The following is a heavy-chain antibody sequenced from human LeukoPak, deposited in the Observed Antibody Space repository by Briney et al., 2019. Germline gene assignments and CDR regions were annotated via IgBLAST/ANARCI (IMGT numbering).Heavy chain of an antibody. CDR1: GYTFTGYY. CDR2: INPNSGGT. D-gene: IGHD5-24*01. Sequence: ASVKVSCKASGYTFTGYYMHWVRQAPGQGLEWMGWINPNSGGTNYAQKFQGRVTMTRDTSISTAYMELSRLRSDDTAVYYCARDHGYNGTDFDYWGQGTLVTVSS. V-gene: IGHV1-2*02. J-gene: IGHJ4*02. CDR3: ARDHGYNGTDFDY.